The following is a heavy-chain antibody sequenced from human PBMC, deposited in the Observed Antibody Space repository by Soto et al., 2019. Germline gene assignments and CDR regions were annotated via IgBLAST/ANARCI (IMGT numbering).Heavy chain of an antibody. V-gene: IGHV1-8*01. D-gene: IGHD2-2*01. Sequence: ASVKVSCKASGYTFTSYDINWVRQATGQGLEWMGWMNPNSGNTGYAQKFQGRVTMTRNTSISTAYMELSSLRSEDTAVYYCARGAHCSSTSCPDFDYWGLGTLVTVS. CDR2: MNPNSGNT. CDR1: GYTFTSYD. CDR3: ARGAHCSSTSCPDFDY. J-gene: IGHJ4*02.